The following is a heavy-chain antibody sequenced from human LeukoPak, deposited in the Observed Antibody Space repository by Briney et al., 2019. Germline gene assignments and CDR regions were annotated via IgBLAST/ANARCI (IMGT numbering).Heavy chain of an antibody. D-gene: IGHD3-9*01. Sequence: SVKVSCKASGGTFSSYAISWVRQAPGQGLEWMGRIIPILGIANYAQKFQGRVTITADKSTSTAYMELSSLRSEDTAVYYCASPLYDILTGYYKGRDWYFDLWGRGTLVTVSS. CDR3: ASPLYDILTGYYKGRDWYFDL. CDR1: GGTFSSYA. J-gene: IGHJ2*01. CDR2: IIPILGIA. V-gene: IGHV1-69*04.